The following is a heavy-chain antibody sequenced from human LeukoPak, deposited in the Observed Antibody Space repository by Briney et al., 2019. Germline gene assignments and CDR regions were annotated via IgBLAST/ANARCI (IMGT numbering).Heavy chain of an antibody. V-gene: IGHV1-46*01. J-gene: IGHJ4*02. CDR2: INPSGGST. Sequence: ASVKVPCKASGYTFTSYYMHWVRQAPGQGLEWMGIINPSGGSTSYAQKFQGRVTITADKSTSTAYMELSSLRSEDTAVYYCATRSSTTVTRGFDYWGQGTLVTVSS. D-gene: IGHD4-17*01. CDR3: ATRSSTTVTRGFDY. CDR1: GYTFTSYY.